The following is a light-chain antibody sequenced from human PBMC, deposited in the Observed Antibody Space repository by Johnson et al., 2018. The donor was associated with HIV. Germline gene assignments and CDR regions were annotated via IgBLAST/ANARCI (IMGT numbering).Light chain of an antibody. CDR2: ENN. J-gene: IGLJ1*01. Sequence: QSVLSQPPSVSAAPGQKVTISCSGSSSNIGNNYVSWYRQLPGTAPKLVIYENNKRPSGIPDRFSGSKSGTSATLGITGLQTGDEADYYCGTWDVRLNIYVFVTGTKVTVL. V-gene: IGLV1-51*02. CDR1: SSNIGNNY. CDR3: GTWDVRLNIYV.